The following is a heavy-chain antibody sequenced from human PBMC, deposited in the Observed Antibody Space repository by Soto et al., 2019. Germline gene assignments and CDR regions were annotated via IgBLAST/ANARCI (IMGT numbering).Heavy chain of an antibody. CDR1: GYSFTSYW. J-gene: IGHJ6*02. Sequence: GESLKISCTGSGYSFTSYWIGWVRQMPGKGLEWMGIIYPGDSDTKYSPSFEGHVTISADKYIRPAYLQWSSLKASDSAVYYCARLSRASFALDVWGQGTTVTVSS. V-gene: IGHV5-51*01. CDR3: ARLSRASFALDV. D-gene: IGHD3-16*01. CDR2: IYPGDSDT.